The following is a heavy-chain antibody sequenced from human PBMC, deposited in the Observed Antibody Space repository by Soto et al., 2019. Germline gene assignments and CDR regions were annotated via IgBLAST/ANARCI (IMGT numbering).Heavy chain of an antibody. CDR1: GGTFSSYA. J-gene: IGHJ6*02. CDR3: ARGNGRIAARPPYYYGMDV. Sequence: ASVKVSCKASGGTFSSYAISWARQAPGQGLEWMGGIIPIFGTANYAQKFQGRVTITADESASTAYMELSSLRSEDTAVYYCARGNGRIAARPPYYYGMDVWGQGTTVTVSS. V-gene: IGHV1-69*13. CDR2: IIPIFGTA. D-gene: IGHD6-6*01.